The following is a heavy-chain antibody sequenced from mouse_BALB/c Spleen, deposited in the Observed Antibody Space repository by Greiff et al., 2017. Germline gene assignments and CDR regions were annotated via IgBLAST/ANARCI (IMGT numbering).Heavy chain of an antibody. D-gene: IGHD1-1*01. CDR2: ISYSGST. CDR1: GDSITSGY. J-gene: IGHJ4*01. Sequence: EVQVVESGPSLVKPSQTLSLTCSVTGDSITSGYWNWIRKFPGNKLEYMGYISYSGSTYYNPSLKSRISITRDTSKNQYYLQLNSVTTEDTATYYCARITTVPYAMDYWGQGTSVTVSS. V-gene: IGHV3-8*02. CDR3: ARITTVPYAMDY.